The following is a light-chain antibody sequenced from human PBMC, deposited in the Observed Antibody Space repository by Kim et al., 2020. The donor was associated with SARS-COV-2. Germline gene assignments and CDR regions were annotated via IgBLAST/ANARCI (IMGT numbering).Light chain of an antibody. J-gene: IGKJ2*01. CDR1: QSVSSNY. CDR3: QHYGNSPLYT. Sequence: EIVLTQSPGTLSLSPGERATLSCRASQSVSSNYLAWYQQKPGQAPRLLIYGASSRATGIPDRFSGSGSGTDFTLTISRLEPEDLAVYYCQHYGNSPLYTFGQGTKLEI. CDR2: GAS. V-gene: IGKV3-20*01.